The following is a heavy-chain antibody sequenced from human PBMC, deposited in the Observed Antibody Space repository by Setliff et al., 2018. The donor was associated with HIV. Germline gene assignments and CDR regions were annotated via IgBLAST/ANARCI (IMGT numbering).Heavy chain of an antibody. V-gene: IGHV4-39*01. CDR2: INYSGTT. D-gene: IGHD3-22*01. CDR1: GDSISSTTFY. Sequence: SETLSLTCTVSGDSISSTTFYWVWIRQPPGKGLGWIGIINYSGTTYYNPSLKSRVTISVATSKNRFSLRLSSVTAADTAVYYCARHSGSGYYLIDPWGQGTLVTVSS. J-gene: IGHJ5*02. CDR3: ARHSGSGYYLIDP.